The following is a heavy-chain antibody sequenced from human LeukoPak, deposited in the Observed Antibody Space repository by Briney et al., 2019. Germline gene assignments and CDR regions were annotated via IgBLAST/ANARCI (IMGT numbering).Heavy chain of an antibody. Sequence: ASVKVSRKASGYTFTSYGISWVRQAPGQGLEWMGWISAYNGNTNYAQKLQGRVTMTTDTSTSTAYMELRSLRSDDTAVYYCARVDEYYYGSGSFLPYYFDYWGQGTLVTVSS. CDR1: GYTFTSYG. CDR3: ARVDEYYYGSGSFLPYYFDY. J-gene: IGHJ4*02. D-gene: IGHD3-10*01. V-gene: IGHV1-18*04. CDR2: ISAYNGNT.